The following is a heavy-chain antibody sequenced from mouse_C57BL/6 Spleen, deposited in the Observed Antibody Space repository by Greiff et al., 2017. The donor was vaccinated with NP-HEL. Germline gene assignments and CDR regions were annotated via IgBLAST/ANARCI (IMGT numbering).Heavy chain of an antibody. D-gene: IGHD4-1*01. Sequence: QVQLQQPGAELVKPGASVKVSCKASGYTFTSYWMHWVKQRPGQGLEWIGRIHPSDSDTNYNQKFKGKATLTVDKSSSTAYMPLSSLTSEDSAVYYCAIWLGPGAMDYWGQGTSVTVSS. CDR1: GYTFTSYW. CDR2: IHPSDSDT. V-gene: IGHV1-74*01. J-gene: IGHJ4*01. CDR3: AIWLGPGAMDY.